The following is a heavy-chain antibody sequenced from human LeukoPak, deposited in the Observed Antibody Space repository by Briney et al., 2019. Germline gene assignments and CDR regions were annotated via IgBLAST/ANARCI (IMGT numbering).Heavy chain of an antibody. V-gene: IGHV3-66*01. CDR1: GFTVSSNY. J-gene: IGHJ4*02. D-gene: IGHD6-19*01. Sequence: GGSLRLSCAASGFTVSSNYMSWVRQAPGKGLEWVSVIYSGGSTYYADSVKGRFTISRDNSKNTLYLQMNSLRAEDTAVYYCARDGIAVAGYFDYWGQGTLVTVSS. CDR3: ARDGIAVAGYFDY. CDR2: IYSGGST.